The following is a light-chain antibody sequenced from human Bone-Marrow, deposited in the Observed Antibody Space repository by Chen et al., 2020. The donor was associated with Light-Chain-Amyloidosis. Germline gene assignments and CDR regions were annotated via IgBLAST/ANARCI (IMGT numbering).Light chain of an antibody. Sequence: SYELTPPPSLSVSPGQTAGITCPGDDLPTNNAYWYQQKPGQAPVLVIHRDTERPSGISERFSGSSSGTTATLTISGVQAEDEADYHCQSADSSGTYEVIFGGGTKLTVL. CDR1: DLPTNN. V-gene: IGLV3-25*03. CDR3: QSADSSGTYEVI. J-gene: IGLJ2*01. CDR2: RDT.